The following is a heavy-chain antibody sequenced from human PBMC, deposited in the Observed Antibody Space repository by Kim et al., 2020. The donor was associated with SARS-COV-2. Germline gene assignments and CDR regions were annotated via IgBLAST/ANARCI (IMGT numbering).Heavy chain of an antibody. Sequence: LKTRATISVDTSKNQFSLKLSSVTAADTAVYYCASARVGIFGVVTHFDYWGQGTLVTVSS. J-gene: IGHJ4*02. D-gene: IGHD3-3*01. CDR3: ASARVGIFGVVTHFDY. V-gene: IGHV4-59*01.